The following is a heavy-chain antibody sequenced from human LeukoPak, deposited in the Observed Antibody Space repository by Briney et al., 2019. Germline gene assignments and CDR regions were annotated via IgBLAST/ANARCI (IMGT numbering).Heavy chain of an antibody. Sequence: GASVKVSCKASGYTFTGYYTHWVRQAPGQGLEWMGWINPNSGGTNYAQKFQGRVTMTRDTSISTAYMELSRLRSDDTAVYYCARVGATFYYYYMDVWGKGTTVTVSS. D-gene: IGHD1-26*01. V-gene: IGHV1-2*02. CDR1: GYTFTGYY. J-gene: IGHJ6*03. CDR2: INPNSGGT. CDR3: ARVGATFYYYYMDV.